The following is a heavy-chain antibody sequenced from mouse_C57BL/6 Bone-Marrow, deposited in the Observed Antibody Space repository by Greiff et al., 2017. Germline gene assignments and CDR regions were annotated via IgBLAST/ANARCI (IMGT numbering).Heavy chain of an antibody. CDR3: ARHYYSNYWYFDV. V-gene: IGHV1-55*01. D-gene: IGHD2-5*01. CDR1: GYTFTSYW. CDR2: IYPGSGST. Sequence: VQLQQSGAELVKPGASVKMSCKASGYTFTSYWITWVKQRPGQGLEWIGDIYPGSGSTNYNEKFKSKATLTVDTSSNTAYMQLSSLTSEDSAVYYCARHYYSNYWYFDVWGTGTTVTVSS. J-gene: IGHJ1*03.